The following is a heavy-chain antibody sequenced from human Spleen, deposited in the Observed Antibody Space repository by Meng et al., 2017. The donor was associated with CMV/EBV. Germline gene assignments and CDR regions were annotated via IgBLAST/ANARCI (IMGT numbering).Heavy chain of an antibody. CDR2: ISSSSSYI. D-gene: IGHD3-22*01. Sequence: GESLKISCAASGFTFSSYWMSWVRQAPGKGLEWVSSISSSSSYIYYADSVKGRFTISRDNAKNSLYLQMNSLRAEDTAVYYCARDYRPYYYDSSGSPPLYYGMDVWGQGTTVTVSS. V-gene: IGHV3-21*01. CDR1: GFTFSSYW. J-gene: IGHJ6*02. CDR3: ARDYRPYYYDSSGSPPLYYGMDV.